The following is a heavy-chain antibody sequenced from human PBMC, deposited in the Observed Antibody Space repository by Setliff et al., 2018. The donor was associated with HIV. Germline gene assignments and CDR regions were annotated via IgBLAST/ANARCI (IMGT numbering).Heavy chain of an antibody. Sequence: PSETLSLTCAVYGGSFSDYYWIWIRQPPGKGLEWIAEINHSGNTDYNPYLKSRVTIAGDTSKNQFSLKLSSVTAADTAVYYCARVRSIFGVVIADAFDIWGQGTMVTVSS. V-gene: IGHV4-34*01. J-gene: IGHJ3*02. CDR3: ARVRSIFGVVIADAFDI. CDR1: GGSFSDYY. D-gene: IGHD3-3*01. CDR2: INHSGNT.